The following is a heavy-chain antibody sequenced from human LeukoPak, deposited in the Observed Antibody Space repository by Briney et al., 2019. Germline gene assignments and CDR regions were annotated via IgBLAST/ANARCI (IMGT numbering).Heavy chain of an antibody. Sequence: SETLSLTCAVYGGSLSAYYWTWIRQPPGKGLEWIGYIYYSGSTSYNPSLKSRVTISVDTSKNQFSLKLSSVTAADTAVYHCARGSSSGWFLGDVWGKGTTVTVSS. V-gene: IGHV4-59*01. CDR3: ARGSSSGWFLGDV. D-gene: IGHD6-19*01. CDR1: GGSLSAYY. CDR2: IYYSGST. J-gene: IGHJ6*04.